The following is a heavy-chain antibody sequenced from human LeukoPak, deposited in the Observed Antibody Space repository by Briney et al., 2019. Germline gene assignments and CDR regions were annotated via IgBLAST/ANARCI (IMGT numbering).Heavy chain of an antibody. D-gene: IGHD3-22*01. CDR3: ARGYILSDYYDSSGSDH. Sequence: GASVKVSCKASGYTFTGYYVHWVRQAPGQGLEWMGWINPNSGGTNYAQKFQGRVTMTRDTSINTVYMELSRLRSDDTAVYYCARGYILSDYYDSSGSDHWGQGTLVTVSS. CDR1: GYTFTGYY. V-gene: IGHV1-2*02. CDR2: INPNSGGT. J-gene: IGHJ5*02.